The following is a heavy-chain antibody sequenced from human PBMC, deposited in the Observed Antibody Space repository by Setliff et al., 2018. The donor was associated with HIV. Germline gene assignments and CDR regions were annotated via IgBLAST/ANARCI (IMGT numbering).Heavy chain of an antibody. CDR1: DDTFTRFG. J-gene: IGHJ4*02. CDR3: ASGVGHFDTSYSEKY. V-gene: IGHV1-69*06. CDR2: IFPRIGTT. D-gene: IGHD3-10*01. Sequence: GASVKVSCKASDDTFTRFGISWVRQAPGRGLEWVGAIFPRIGTTNHAQKFQGRVTITADKSISTVYMKMTSLRSEDTAVYYCASGVGHFDTSYSEKYWGQGTLVTVSS.